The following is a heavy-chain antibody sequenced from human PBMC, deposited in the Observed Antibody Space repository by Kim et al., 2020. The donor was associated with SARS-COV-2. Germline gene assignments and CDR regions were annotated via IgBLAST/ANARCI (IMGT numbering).Heavy chain of an antibody. Sequence: YNTWLTNYNPARKSRVTISVDTSKTQFSLKVNAVTAADTAVYYCARGVGVWGQGTLVTVSS. CDR2: YNTWLT. J-gene: IGHJ4*02. CDR3: ARGVGV. D-gene: IGHD2-2*01. V-gene: IGHV4-59*09.